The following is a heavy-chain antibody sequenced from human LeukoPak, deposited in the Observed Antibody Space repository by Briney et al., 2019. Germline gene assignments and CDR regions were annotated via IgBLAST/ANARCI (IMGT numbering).Heavy chain of an antibody. J-gene: IGHJ4*02. CDR2: IYYSGST. CDR3: ARDGLGWGLPFDY. CDR1: GASISSYY. D-gene: IGHD2-21*01. Sequence: ASQTLSPTCTVSGASISSYYWSSIRQPPGKGLEYIGYIYYSGSTNYNPSLKSRVTMSVDTSKNQFSLKLSYVTAADTAVYYCARDGLGWGLPFDYWGQGTLVTVSP. V-gene: IGHV4-59*01.